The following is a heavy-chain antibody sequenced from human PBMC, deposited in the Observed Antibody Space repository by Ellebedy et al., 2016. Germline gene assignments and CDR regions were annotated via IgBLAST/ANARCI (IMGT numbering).Heavy chain of an antibody. V-gene: IGHV1-69*13. J-gene: IGHJ4*02. Sequence: ASVKVSCKASGYIFTGYFMHWVRQAPGQGLEWMGGIIPIFGTANYAQKFQGRVTITADESTSTAYMELSSLRSEDTAVYYCARADGMDSYVDNWGQGTLVTVSS. CDR2: IIPIFGTA. CDR3: ARADGMDSYVDN. D-gene: IGHD5-18*01. CDR1: GYIFTGYF.